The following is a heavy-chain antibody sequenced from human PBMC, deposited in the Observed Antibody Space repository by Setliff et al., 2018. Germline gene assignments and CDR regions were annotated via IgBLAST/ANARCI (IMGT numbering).Heavy chain of an antibody. CDR2: ISPYNDNT. CDR1: GYMFKSYG. V-gene: IGHV1-18*04. J-gene: IGHJ4*02. Sequence: GASVKVSCKASGYMFKSYGINWMRQAPGQGFEWMGWISPYNDNTKSAQKFQGRITLTTDTTTSTSYMELRSLRSDDTAVYFCARDNPIVGATDYWGQGILVTVSS. D-gene: IGHD1-26*01. CDR3: ARDNPIVGATDY.